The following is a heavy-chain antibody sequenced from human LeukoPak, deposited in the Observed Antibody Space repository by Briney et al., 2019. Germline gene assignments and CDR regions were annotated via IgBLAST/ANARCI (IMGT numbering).Heavy chain of an antibody. J-gene: IGHJ4*02. D-gene: IGHD5-18*01. CDR3: ARGIRLWSPDLDY. Sequence: SETLSLTCTVSGGSISSSSYYWGWIRQPPGKGLEWIGSIYYSGTTYYNPSLKSRVTISVDTSKNQFSLKLSSVTAADTAVYYCARGIRLWSPDLDYWGQGTLVTVSS. CDR2: IYYSGTT. CDR1: GGSISSSSYY. V-gene: IGHV4-39*01.